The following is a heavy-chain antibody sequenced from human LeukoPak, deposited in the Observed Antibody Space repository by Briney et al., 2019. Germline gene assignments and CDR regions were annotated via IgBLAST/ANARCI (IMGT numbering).Heavy chain of an antibody. Sequence: GASVKVSCKASGYTFTGYYMHWVRQAPGQGLEWMGWINPNSGGTNYAQKFQGWVTMTRDTSISTAYMELSRLRSGDTAVYYCATTYSYGSDAFDIWGQGTMVTVSS. J-gene: IGHJ3*02. CDR2: INPNSGGT. V-gene: IGHV1-2*04. CDR3: ATTYSYGSDAFDI. CDR1: GYTFTGYY. D-gene: IGHD5-18*01.